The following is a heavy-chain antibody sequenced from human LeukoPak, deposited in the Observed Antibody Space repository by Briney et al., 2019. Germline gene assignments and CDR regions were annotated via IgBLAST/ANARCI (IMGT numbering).Heavy chain of an antibody. CDR3: ARVLDYGDLNWFDP. CDR2: VYPDDSQT. CDR1: GYGFSHFW. V-gene: IGHV5-51*01. Sequence: GESLKISCKGDGYGFSHFWVAWVRQMPGKGLEWMGIVYPDDSQTRYSPSFRGQVTMSADKSIRTAYLQWSSLQASDTAVYYCARVLDYGDLNWFDPWGQGTLVTVSS. J-gene: IGHJ5*02. D-gene: IGHD4-17*01.